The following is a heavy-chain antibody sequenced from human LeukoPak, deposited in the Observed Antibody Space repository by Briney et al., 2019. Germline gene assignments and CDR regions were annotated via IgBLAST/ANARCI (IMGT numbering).Heavy chain of an antibody. CDR1: GYSFSSHE. CDR3: AREAVLDY. D-gene: IGHD3-10*02. CDR2: ISSNGATI. Sequence: GGSLRLSCAGSGYSFSSHEMNWVRQAPGRGLEWVSYISSNGATIYYADPVKGRFTISRDNAKNSLYLQMNSLRAEDTAVYYCAREAVLDYWGQGTLVTVSS. V-gene: IGHV3-48*03. J-gene: IGHJ4*02.